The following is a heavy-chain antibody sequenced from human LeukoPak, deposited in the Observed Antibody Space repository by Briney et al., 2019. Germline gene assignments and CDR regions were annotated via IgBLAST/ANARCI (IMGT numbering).Heavy chain of an antibody. Sequence: SETLSLTCTVSGGSISSYYWSWVRQPPGKGLEWIGYIYYSGSTNYNPSLKSRVTISVDTSKNQFSLNLNSVTAADTAVYYCARLFSSWYADFWGQGTLVTVSS. CDR3: ARLFSSWYADF. CDR2: IYYSGST. CDR1: GGSISSYY. J-gene: IGHJ4*02. V-gene: IGHV4-59*01. D-gene: IGHD6-13*01.